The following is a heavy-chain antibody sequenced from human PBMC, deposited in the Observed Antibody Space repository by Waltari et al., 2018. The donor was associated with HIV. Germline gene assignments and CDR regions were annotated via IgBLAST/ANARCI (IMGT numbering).Heavy chain of an antibody. D-gene: IGHD3-10*01. V-gene: IGHV1-2*06. CDR2: INPNSGGA. Sequence: QVHLVQSGAEVQKPGASVKVSCKASGYTLTGYYMPWVRPATGQGLEWMGRINPNSGGANYAQKFQGRVTMTRDTSISTAYMELSGLRSDDTAVYYCASTYGSGSSYFYYYYMDVWGKGTTVTVSS. J-gene: IGHJ6*03. CDR3: ASTYGSGSSYFYYYYMDV. CDR1: GYTLTGYY.